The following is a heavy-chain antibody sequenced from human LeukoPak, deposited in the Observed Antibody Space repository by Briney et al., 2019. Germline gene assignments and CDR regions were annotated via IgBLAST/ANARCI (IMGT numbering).Heavy chain of an antibody. CDR3: AIRGNSGSYYYFDY. Sequence: GVSLRLSCAASGFTFSNYGMYWVRQAPGKGLEWVAFIRYDASNKYYGDSVKGRFTISRGNSKNTLYLQMDSLTAEDTAVYYCAIRGNSGSYYYFDYWGQGTLVTVSS. V-gene: IGHV3-30*02. D-gene: IGHD1-26*01. CDR2: IRYDASNK. CDR1: GFTFSNYG. J-gene: IGHJ4*02.